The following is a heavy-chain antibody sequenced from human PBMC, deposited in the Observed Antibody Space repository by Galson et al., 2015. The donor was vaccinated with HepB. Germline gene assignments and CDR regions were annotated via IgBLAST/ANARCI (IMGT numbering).Heavy chain of an antibody. CDR3: AKDRGVRGVTRYFDY. D-gene: IGHD3-10*01. Sequence: SLRLSCAASGFTFSSYGMHWVRQAPGKGLEWVAVISYDGSNKYYADSVKGRFTISRDNSKNTLYLQMNSLRAEDTAVYYCAKDRGVRGVTRYFDYWGQGTLVTVSS. CDR1: GFTFSSYG. J-gene: IGHJ4*02. CDR2: ISYDGSNK. V-gene: IGHV3-30*18.